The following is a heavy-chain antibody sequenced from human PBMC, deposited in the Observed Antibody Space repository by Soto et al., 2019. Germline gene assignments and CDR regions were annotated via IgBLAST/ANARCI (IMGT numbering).Heavy chain of an antibody. Sequence: SETLSLTCTVPGDSIRSGNHYWGWIRQPPGKGLEWSGYIFYIGCTYYSPSLKSRVSISVDTSKNQFSLKLNSVTAADTAVYYCATPYSGCPYDPFDDWGQGTLVTVSS. D-gene: IGHD1-26*01. V-gene: IGHV4-30-4*01. CDR2: IFYIGCT. J-gene: IGHJ3*01. CDR1: GDSIRSGNHY. CDR3: ATPYSGCPYDPFDD.